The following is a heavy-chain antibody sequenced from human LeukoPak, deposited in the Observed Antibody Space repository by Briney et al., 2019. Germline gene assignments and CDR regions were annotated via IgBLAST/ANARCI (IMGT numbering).Heavy chain of an antibody. D-gene: IGHD6-19*01. CDR2: IYHSGST. J-gene: IGHJ4*02. Sequence: PSETLSLTCTVSGYSISSGYYWGWIRQPPGKGLEWIGSIYHSGSTYYNPSLKSRVTISVDTSKNQFSLILSSVTAADTAVYYCARGLDPYTSGWYDDYWGQGTLVTVSS. V-gene: IGHV4-38-2*02. CDR3: ARGLDPYTSGWYDDY. CDR1: GYSISSGYY.